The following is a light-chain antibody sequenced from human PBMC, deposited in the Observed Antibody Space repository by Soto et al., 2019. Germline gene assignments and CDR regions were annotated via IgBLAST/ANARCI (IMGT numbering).Light chain of an antibody. V-gene: IGKV3-15*01. CDR3: QQYNNWPPIT. J-gene: IGKJ5*01. CDR2: GAS. Sequence: EIVMTQSPATLCVSXEERATLSXXXSQSVSSNLAWYQQKPGQAPRLLIYGASTRATGIPARFSGSGSGTEFTLTISSLQSEDFAVYYCQQYNNWPPITFGQGTRLEI. CDR1: QSVSSN.